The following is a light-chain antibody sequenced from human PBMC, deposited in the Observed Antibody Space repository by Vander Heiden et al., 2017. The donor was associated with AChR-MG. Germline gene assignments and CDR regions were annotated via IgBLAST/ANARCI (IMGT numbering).Light chain of an antibody. V-gene: IGKV3-15*01. Sequence: ETVMTQSPATLSVSPGERATLSCRASQRVSSNLAWYQQIPGQAPRLLIYGASTRATGIPARFSGSGSGTEFTLTISSLQSEDFAVYYCQQYNDWPRTFGHGTKVEIK. CDR2: GAS. CDR1: QRVSSN. J-gene: IGKJ1*01. CDR3: QQYNDWPRT.